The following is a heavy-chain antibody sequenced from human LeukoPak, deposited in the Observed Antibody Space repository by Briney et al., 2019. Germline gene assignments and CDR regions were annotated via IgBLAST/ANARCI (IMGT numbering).Heavy chain of an antibody. V-gene: IGHV3-21*01. Sequence: GGSLRLSCAASGFTFSSYSMNWVRQAPGKGLEWVSSISSSSSYIYYADSVKGRFTISRDNAKNSLSLQMNSLRAEDTAVYYCARVPGGYNPPSDWGQGTLVTVSS. CDR1: GFTFSSYS. CDR2: ISSSSSYI. CDR3: ARVPGGYNPPSD. D-gene: IGHD5-24*01. J-gene: IGHJ4*02.